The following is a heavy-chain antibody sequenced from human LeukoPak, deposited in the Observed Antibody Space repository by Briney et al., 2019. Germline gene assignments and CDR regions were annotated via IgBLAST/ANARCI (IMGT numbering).Heavy chain of an antibody. CDR2: IDPNSGGT. Sequence: ASVKVSCKASGYTFTGYYMHWVRQAPGQGLEWMGWIDPNSGGTNYAQKFQGRVTMTRDTSISTAYMELSRLRSDDTAVYYCARATNSGSYYDFDYWGRGTLVTVSS. CDR1: GYTFTGYY. D-gene: IGHD1-26*01. CDR3: ARATNSGSYYDFDY. V-gene: IGHV1-2*02. J-gene: IGHJ4*02.